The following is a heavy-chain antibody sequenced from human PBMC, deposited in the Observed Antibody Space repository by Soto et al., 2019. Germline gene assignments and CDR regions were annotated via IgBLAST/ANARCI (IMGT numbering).Heavy chain of an antibody. V-gene: IGHV1-18*01. Sequence: ASVKVSCKASGYTFTSYGISWVRQAPGQGLEWMGWISAYNGNTNYAQKLQGRVTMTTDTSTSTAYMELRSLRSDDTAVYYCARDPTRGDTAMVIGWFDPWGQGTLVTVSS. D-gene: IGHD5-18*01. CDR1: GYTFTSYG. CDR2: ISAYNGNT. CDR3: ARDPTRGDTAMVIGWFDP. J-gene: IGHJ5*02.